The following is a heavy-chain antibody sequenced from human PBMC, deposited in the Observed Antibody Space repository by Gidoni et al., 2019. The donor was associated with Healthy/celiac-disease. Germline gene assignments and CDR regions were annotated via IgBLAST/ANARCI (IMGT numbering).Heavy chain of an antibody. J-gene: IGHJ4*02. CDR2: IYTSGST. D-gene: IGHD4-17*01. Sequence: QVQLQESGPGLVKPSQTLSLTCTVSGGSISSGSYYWSWIRQPAGKGLEWIGRIYTSGSTNYNPSLKSRVTISVDTSKNQFSLKLSSVTAADTAVYYCARVDGDYGDYFDYWGQGTLVTVSS. V-gene: IGHV4-61*02. CDR1: GGSISSGSYY. CDR3: ARVDGDYGDYFDY.